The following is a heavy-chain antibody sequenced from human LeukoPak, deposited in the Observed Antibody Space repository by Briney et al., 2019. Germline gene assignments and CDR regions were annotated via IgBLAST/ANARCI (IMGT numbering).Heavy chain of an antibody. J-gene: IGHJ5*02. CDR3: ARQALELLWFGELLKGGWFDP. D-gene: IGHD3-10*01. Sequence: PSETLSLTCTVSGGSISSSSYYWGWIRQPPGKGLEWIGSIYYSGSTYYNPSLKSRVTISVDTSKNQFSLKLSSVTAADTAVYYCARQALELLWFGELLKGGWFDPWGQGTLVTVSS. CDR1: GGSISSSSYY. CDR2: IYYSGST. V-gene: IGHV4-39*01.